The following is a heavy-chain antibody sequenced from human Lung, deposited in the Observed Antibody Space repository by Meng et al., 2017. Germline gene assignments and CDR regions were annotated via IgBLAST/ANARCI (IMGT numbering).Heavy chain of an antibody. CDR1: GYTFIDAY. J-gene: IGHJ4*02. CDR2: IIPSSGDA. Sequence: QVQVVRVGGEVKEPGASVKLSCRASGYTFIDAYVHWVRQAPGQGLEWMGRIIPSSGDANSAQKFLGRVTLTWDTSISTAYMELSSLRSDDTAIYYCARDGGNYDFDYWGQGTLVTVSS. CDR3: ARDGGNYDFDY. V-gene: IGHV1-2*06. D-gene: IGHD1-7*01.